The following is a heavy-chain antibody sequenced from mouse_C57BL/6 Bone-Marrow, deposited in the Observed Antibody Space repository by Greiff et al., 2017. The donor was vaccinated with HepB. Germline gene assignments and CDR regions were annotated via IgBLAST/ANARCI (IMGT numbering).Heavy chain of an antibody. CDR2: IYPRSGNT. J-gene: IGHJ4*01. CDR3: ARKLRLPSYYAMDY. V-gene: IGHV1-81*01. CDR1: GYTFTSYG. D-gene: IGHD3-2*02. Sequence: VQLQESGAELARPGASVKLSCKASGYTFTSYGISWVKQRTGQGLEWIGEIYPRSGNTYYNEKFKGKATLTADKSSSTAYMELRSLTSEDSAVYFCARKLRLPSYYAMDYWGQGTSVTVSS.